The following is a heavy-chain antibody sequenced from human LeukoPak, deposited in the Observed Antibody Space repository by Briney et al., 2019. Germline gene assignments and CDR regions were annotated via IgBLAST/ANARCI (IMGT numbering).Heavy chain of an antibody. CDR2: VNPNSRGT. Sequence: ASVKVSCKASGYTFTDYYMHWVRQAPGQGLEWMGWVNPNSRGTDSAQKFQGRFSMTRDTSISTAYMELSRLRSDDTAVYYCARRAREYSHDAFDIWGQGTMVTVSS. CDR3: ARRAREYSHDAFDI. J-gene: IGHJ3*02. V-gene: IGHV1-2*02. CDR1: GYTFTDYY. D-gene: IGHD5-18*01.